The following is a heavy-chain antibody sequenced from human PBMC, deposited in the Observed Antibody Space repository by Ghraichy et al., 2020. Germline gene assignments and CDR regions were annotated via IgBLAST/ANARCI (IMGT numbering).Heavy chain of an antibody. V-gene: IGHV3-23*01. D-gene: IGHD1-26*01. J-gene: IGHJ6*02. CDR2: ISGSGGST. CDR1: GFTFSSYA. CDR3: AKGLYLLNYYYGMDV. Sequence: GESLNISCAASGFTFSSYAMSWVRQAPGKGLEWVSAISGSGGSTYYADSVKGRFTISRDNSKNTLYLQLNSLRAEDTAVYYCAKGLYLLNYYYGMDVWGQGTTVTVSS.